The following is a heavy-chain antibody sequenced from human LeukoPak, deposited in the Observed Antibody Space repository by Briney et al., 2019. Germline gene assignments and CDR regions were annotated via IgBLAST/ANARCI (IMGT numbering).Heavy chain of an antibody. CDR1: GETFSGYY. J-gene: IGHJ4*02. D-gene: IGHD4-17*01. CDR3: ARVDYGDYSRHFDY. Sequence: SETLSLTCAVYGETFSGYYWAWLRQPPGKGLDWIGEINHTGRTNYKPSLKSRVTISVDSSKNQFSLKLSSVTAADTAVYYCARVDYGDYSRHFDYWGQGTLVTVSS. V-gene: IGHV4-34*01. CDR2: INHTGRT.